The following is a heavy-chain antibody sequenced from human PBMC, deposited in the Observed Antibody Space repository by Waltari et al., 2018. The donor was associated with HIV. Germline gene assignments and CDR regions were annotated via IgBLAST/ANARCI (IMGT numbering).Heavy chain of an antibody. D-gene: IGHD6-19*01. J-gene: IGHJ5*02. CDR3: ARGGHVEMAATNWFDP. V-gene: IGHV1-69*01. Sequence: QVQLVQSGAEVKKPGSSVKVSCKASGGTFSSYAISWVRQAPGKGLEWMGGISPIVGTANYARKFQGRVTITADESTSTAYMELSSLRAEDTAVYYCARGGHVEMAATNWFDPWGQGTLVTVSS. CDR1: GGTFSSYA. CDR2: ISPIVGTA.